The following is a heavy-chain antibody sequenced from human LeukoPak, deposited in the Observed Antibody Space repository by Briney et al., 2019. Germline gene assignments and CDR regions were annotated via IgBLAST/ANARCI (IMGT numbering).Heavy chain of an antibody. CDR2: INHSGST. Sequence: SETLSLTCAVYGGSFSGYYWSWIRQPPGKGLEWIGEINHSGSTNYNPSLKSRVTISVDTSKNQLSLKLSSVTAADTAVYYCARGRDGYSYGVFDYWGQGTLVTVSS. CDR1: GGSFSGYY. J-gene: IGHJ4*02. D-gene: IGHD5-18*01. V-gene: IGHV4-34*01. CDR3: ARGRDGYSYGVFDY.